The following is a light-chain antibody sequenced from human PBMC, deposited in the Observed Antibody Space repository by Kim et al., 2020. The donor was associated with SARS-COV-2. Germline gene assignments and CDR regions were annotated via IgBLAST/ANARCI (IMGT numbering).Light chain of an antibody. Sequence: ALGQTVRITCQGDSLRSYYASWYQQKPGQAPVLVIYGKNNRPSGIPDRFSGSSAGNTASLTITGAQAEDEADYYCNSRDNSGNHRVFGGGTQLTVL. CDR3: NSRDNSGNHRV. J-gene: IGLJ3*02. V-gene: IGLV3-19*01. CDR1: SLRSYY. CDR2: GKN.